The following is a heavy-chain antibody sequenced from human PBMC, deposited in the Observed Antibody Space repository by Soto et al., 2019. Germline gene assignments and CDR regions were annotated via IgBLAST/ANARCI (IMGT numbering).Heavy chain of an antibody. V-gene: IGHV5-51*01. Sequence: GESLKISCNASGYSFTTHWIAWVRQMSGKGLEWMGIIYPGDSDTRYSPSFQGQVTISADKSINTAYLHWSSLKASDTAIYYCATIGSDYSSSFDNWGQGTLVTVSS. CDR2: IYPGDSDT. J-gene: IGHJ4*02. CDR3: ATIGSDYSSSFDN. CDR1: GYSFTTHW. D-gene: IGHD4-4*01.